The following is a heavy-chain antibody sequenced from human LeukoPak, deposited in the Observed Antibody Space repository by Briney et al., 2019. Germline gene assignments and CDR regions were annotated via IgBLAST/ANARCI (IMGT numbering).Heavy chain of an antibody. Sequence: GGSLRLSCAASGFTVSSNYMSWVRQAPGKGLEWVSVIYSGGSTYYADSVKGRFTISRDNSKNTLYLQMNSLRAEDTAVYYCARVLDSSGYYYVGVLDYWGQGTLVTVSS. D-gene: IGHD3-22*01. J-gene: IGHJ4*02. CDR1: GFTVSSNY. CDR2: IYSGGST. CDR3: ARVLDSSGYYYVGVLDY. V-gene: IGHV3-66*01.